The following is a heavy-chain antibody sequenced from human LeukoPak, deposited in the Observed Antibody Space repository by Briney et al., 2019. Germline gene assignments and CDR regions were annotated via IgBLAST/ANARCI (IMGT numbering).Heavy chain of an antibody. J-gene: IGHJ5*02. V-gene: IGHV1-46*01. D-gene: IGHD6-13*01. CDR2: INPSGGST. Sequence: ASVKVSCKASGYTFTSYYMHWVRQAPGQGLEWMGIINPSGGSTSYAQKFQGRVTMTRDMSTSTVYMELSSLRSDDTAVYYCARGGATYSSSWSADPWGQGTLVTVSS. CDR1: GYTFTSYY. CDR3: ARGGATYSSSWSADP.